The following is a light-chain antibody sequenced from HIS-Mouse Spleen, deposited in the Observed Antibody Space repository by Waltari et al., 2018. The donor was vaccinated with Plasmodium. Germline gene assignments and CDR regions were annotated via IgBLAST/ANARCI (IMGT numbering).Light chain of an antibody. V-gene: IGLV1-51*01. Sequence: QSVLTQPPSVSAAPGQKVTISCPGSSSNIGSTYVSGYQQLPGTAPNLLIYDNNKRPSGIPDRFSGSKSGTSATLGITGLQTGDEADYYCGTWDSSLSAGVVFGGGTKLTVL. CDR1: SSNIGSTY. CDR2: DNN. CDR3: GTWDSSLSAGVV. J-gene: IGLJ2*01.